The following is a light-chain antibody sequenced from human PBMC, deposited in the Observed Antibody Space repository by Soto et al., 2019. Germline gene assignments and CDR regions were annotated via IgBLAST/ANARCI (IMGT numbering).Light chain of an antibody. CDR1: QSLSTND. Sequence: EIFLTHSPGTLSLGPGERAALSCRASQSLSTNDVAWYHQKPGQAPRLLTYGASKRATGIPDRFTGRGSGTDFTLTIDKLEPEDFGVYYCQRYGDSGTFGQGTKVDIK. V-gene: IGKV3-20*01. J-gene: IGKJ2*01. CDR3: QRYGDSGT. CDR2: GAS.